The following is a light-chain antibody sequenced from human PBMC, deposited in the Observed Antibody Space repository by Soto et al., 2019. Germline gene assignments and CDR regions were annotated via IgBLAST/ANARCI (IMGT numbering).Light chain of an antibody. Sequence: IVLTQSPATLSLSPGERATLSCRASQSVSSYLDWYQQKPGQAPRVLIYDASNRATGIPARFSGSGSGTAFTLTISRLEPEDFAVYYCQHRNNWAFGGGTKVEIK. V-gene: IGKV3-11*01. CDR2: DAS. CDR3: QHRNNWA. CDR1: QSVSSY. J-gene: IGKJ4*01.